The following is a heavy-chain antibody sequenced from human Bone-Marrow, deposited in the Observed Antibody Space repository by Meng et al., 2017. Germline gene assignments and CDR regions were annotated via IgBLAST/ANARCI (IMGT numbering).Heavy chain of an antibody. Sequence: GELLKSSWAASGSTFSSYAIHWVRQPTGKGLEWASVIGTAGDTYYPGSVKGRFTISRENAKNSLYLQMNSLRAGDTAVYYCAREHSSGYYDAFDIWGQGTMVTVSS. J-gene: IGHJ3*02. CDR1: GSTFSSYA. V-gene: IGHV3-13*01. D-gene: IGHD3-22*01. CDR3: AREHSSGYYDAFDI. CDR2: IGTAGDT.